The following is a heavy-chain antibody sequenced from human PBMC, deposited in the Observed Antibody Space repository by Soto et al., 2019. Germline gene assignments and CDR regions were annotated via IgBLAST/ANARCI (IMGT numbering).Heavy chain of an antibody. J-gene: IGHJ2*01. CDR3: ASSAAAQAGGYFDL. CDR1: GGTFSSYA. V-gene: IGHV1-69*06. CDR2: IIPIFGTA. Sequence: WASVKVSCKASGGTFSSYAISWVRQAPGQGLEWMGGIIPIFGTANYAQKFQGRVTITADKSTSTAYMELSSLRSEDTAVYYCASSAAAQAGGYFDLWGRGTLVTVSS. D-gene: IGHD6-13*01.